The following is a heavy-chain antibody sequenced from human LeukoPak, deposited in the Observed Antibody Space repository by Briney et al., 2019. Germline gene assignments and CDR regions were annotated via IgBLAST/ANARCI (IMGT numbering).Heavy chain of an antibody. CDR2: IYHSEST. CDR1: GGSISSGGYY. D-gene: IGHD1-26*01. V-gene: IGHV4-30-2*01. J-gene: IGHJ4*02. Sequence: SQTLSLTCTVSGGSISSGGYYWSWIRQPPGKGLEWIGYIYHSESTYYNPSLKSRVTISVDKSKNQFSLKLSSVTDADTAVYFCARETEGASVFEYWGQGILVTVSS. CDR3: ARETEGASVFEY.